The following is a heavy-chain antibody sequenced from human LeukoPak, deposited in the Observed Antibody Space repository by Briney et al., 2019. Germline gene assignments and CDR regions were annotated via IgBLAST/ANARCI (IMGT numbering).Heavy chain of an antibody. V-gene: IGHV4-4*07. J-gene: IGHJ6*03. CDR3: AREYYDFWSGPTQDYYYYYMDV. CDR2: IYTSGST. D-gene: IGHD3-3*01. CDR1: GGSISSYY. Sequence: SETLSLTCTVSGGSISSYYWSWIRQPAGKGLEWIGRIYTSGSTNYNPSLKSRVTMSVDTSKNQFSLKLSSVTAADTAVYYCAREYYDFWSGPTQDYYYYYMDVWGKGTTVIVSS.